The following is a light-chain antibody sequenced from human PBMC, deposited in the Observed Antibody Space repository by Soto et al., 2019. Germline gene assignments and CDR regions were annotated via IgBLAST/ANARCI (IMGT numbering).Light chain of an antibody. Sequence: EIVLTQSPGTLSLSPGERATLSCRASQSVSSSYVAWYQQKPGQAPRLLIYCASSRATGIPDRFSGSGSGTDFTLTISRLEPEDFAVYYFQQYGSSPLTFGGGTEVEIK. V-gene: IGKV3-20*01. J-gene: IGKJ4*01. CDR2: CAS. CDR3: QQYGSSPLT. CDR1: QSVSSSY.